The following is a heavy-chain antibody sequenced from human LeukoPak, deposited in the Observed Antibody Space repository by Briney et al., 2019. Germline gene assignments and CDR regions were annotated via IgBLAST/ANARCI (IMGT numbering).Heavy chain of an antibody. CDR1: GFTFSSHR. CDR2: IKKDGSEK. D-gene: IGHD5-18*01. V-gene: IGHV3-7*01. CDR3: ARGLSGITGYTYGRGIDY. J-gene: IGHJ4*02. Sequence: GGSLRLSCAASGFTFSSHRMSWVRQAPGKGLEWVANIKKDGSEKYYVDSVKGRFTISRDNAKTSLYLQMNSLRAEDTAVYYCARGLSGITGYTYGRGIDYWGQGTLVTVSS.